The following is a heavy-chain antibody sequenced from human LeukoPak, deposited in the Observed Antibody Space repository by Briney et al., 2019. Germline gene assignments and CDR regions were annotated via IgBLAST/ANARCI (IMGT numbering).Heavy chain of an antibody. V-gene: IGHV4-61*02. J-gene: IGHJ6*03. D-gene: IGHD6-6*01. Sequence: SETLSLTCTVSGGSISSGSYYWSWTRQPAGKGLEWIGRIYTSGSTNYNPSLKSRVTISVDTSKNQFSLKLSSVTAADTAVYYCASSSIYYYMDVWGKGTTVTVSS. CDR1: GGSISSGSYY. CDR3: ASSSIYYYMDV. CDR2: IYTSGST.